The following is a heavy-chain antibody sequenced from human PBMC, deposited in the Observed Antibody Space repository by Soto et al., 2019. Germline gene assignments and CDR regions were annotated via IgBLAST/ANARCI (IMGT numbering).Heavy chain of an antibody. V-gene: IGHV3-23*01. J-gene: IGHJ4*02. D-gene: IGHD6-13*01. Sequence: PGGSLRLSCAASGFTFSSYAMSWVRQAPGKGLEWVSAISGSGGSTYYSDSVKGRFTISRDNSKNTLYLQMNSLRAEDTAVYYCAKVPPYSSSWYYFDYWGQGTLVTVSS. CDR3: AKVPPYSSSWYYFDY. CDR2: ISGSGGST. CDR1: GFTFSSYA.